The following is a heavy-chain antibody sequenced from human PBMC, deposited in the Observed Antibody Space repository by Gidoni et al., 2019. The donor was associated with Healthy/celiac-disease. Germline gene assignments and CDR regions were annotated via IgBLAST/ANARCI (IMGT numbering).Heavy chain of an antibody. J-gene: IGHJ4*02. CDR2: IYSGGST. Sequence: EVQLVESGGGLVQPGGSLRLSCAASGFTVSSNYMSWVRQAPGKGLEWVSVIYSGGSTYYADSVKGRFTISRDNSKNTLYLQMNSLRAEDTAVYYCAHSWGENWGALDYWGQGTLVTVSS. V-gene: IGHV3-66*01. CDR3: AHSWGENWGALDY. D-gene: IGHD7-27*01. CDR1: GFTVSSNY.